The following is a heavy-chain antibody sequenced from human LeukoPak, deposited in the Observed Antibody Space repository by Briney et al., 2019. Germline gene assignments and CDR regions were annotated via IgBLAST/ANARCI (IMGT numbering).Heavy chain of an antibody. CDR1: GGSISSSNW. V-gene: IGHV4-4*02. CDR2: IYHSGST. CDR3: AKLSGPYTHPRIAS. D-gene: IGHD1-26*01. J-gene: IGHJ4*02. Sequence: PSETLSLTCAVSGGSISSSNWWSWVRQPPGKGLEWIGEIYHSGSTNYNPSLKSRVTISVDKSKNQVSLKLSSVTAAGTAVYFGAKLSGPYTHPRIASGGRGPLVTVPS.